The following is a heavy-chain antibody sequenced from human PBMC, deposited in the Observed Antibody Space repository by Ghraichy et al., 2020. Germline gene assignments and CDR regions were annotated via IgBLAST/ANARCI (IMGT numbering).Heavy chain of an antibody. Sequence: GGSLRLSCAASGFTFSDYYMHWVRQAPGKGPVWVSRVDRDGSSTLYGDSAKGRFSVSRDNAKNTLFLQMASLRVEETAVYYCARVTPQDGYWHFDLWGRGTLVTVSS. CDR2: VDRDGSST. CDR1: GFTFSDYY. CDR3: ARVTPQDGYWHFDL. V-gene: IGHV3-74*01. D-gene: IGHD2-15*01. J-gene: IGHJ2*01.